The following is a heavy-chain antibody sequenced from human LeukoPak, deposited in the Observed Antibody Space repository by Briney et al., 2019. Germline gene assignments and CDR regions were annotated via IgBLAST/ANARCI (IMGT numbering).Heavy chain of an antibody. Sequence: GGSLRLSCAASGFTFSSYAMHWVRQAPGKGLEWVAVISYDGSNKYYADSVKGRFTISRDNSKNTLYLQMNSLRAEDTAVYYCARDVMGVKCGGSCGAFDIWGQGTMVTVSS. V-gene: IGHV3-30-3*01. CDR1: GFTFSSYA. CDR3: ARDVMGVKCGGSCGAFDI. J-gene: IGHJ3*02. D-gene: IGHD2-15*01. CDR2: ISYDGSNK.